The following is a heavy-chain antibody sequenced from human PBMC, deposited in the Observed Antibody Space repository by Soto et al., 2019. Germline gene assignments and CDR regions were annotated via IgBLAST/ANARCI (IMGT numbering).Heavy chain of an antibody. D-gene: IGHD3-3*01. J-gene: IGHJ5*02. V-gene: IGHV1-18*01. Sequence: ASVKVSCKASGYTFTSYGISWVRQAPGQGLEWMGWISAYNGNTHYAQKLQGRVTMTTDTSTSTAYMELRSLRSDDTAVYYCARDFLSYDFWSGYPSGPWGQGTLVTVSS. CDR1: GYTFTSYG. CDR3: ARDFLSYDFWSGYPSGP. CDR2: ISAYNGNT.